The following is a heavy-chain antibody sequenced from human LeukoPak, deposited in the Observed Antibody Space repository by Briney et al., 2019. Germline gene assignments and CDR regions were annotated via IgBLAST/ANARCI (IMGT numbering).Heavy chain of an antibody. CDR1: GFIFDYYA. Sequence: GWSLRLSFASTGFIFDYYAIHWVRRAPWKGLEGVAGMSWNGYDIGYADSVKGRFTISRDNTKNSMYLQMNSLRTEDTALYYCAKVSGTPTGDPRDNWFDPWGQGTLVSVSS. J-gene: IGHJ5*02. CDR3: AKVSGTPTGDPRDNWFDP. V-gene: IGHV3-9*01. CDR2: MSWNGYDI. D-gene: IGHD1-7*01.